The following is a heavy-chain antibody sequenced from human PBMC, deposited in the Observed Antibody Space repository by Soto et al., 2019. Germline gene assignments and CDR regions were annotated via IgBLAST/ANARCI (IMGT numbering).Heavy chain of an antibody. CDR3: AKYRTTASADFDY. J-gene: IGHJ4*02. D-gene: IGHD4-4*01. CDR1: GFTFNNYP. CDR2: ISGSGGNT. V-gene: IGHV3-23*01. Sequence: EVQLLESGGGLVQPGGSLRLSCAASGFTFNNYPMSWVRQAPGKGLEWISVISGSGGNTYHAVSVRGRFTISRDNSKNTLSLQMSSLRAEDTAVYYCAKYRTTASADFDYWGQGTLVTVSS.